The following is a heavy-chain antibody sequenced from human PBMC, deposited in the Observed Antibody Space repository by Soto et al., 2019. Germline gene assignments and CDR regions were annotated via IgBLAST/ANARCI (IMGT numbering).Heavy chain of an antibody. CDR1: GGTFSSYT. CDR2: IIPILGIA. V-gene: IGHV1-69*02. Sequence: QVQLVQSGAEVKKPGSSVKVSCKASGGTFSSYTISWVRQAPGQGLEWMGRIIPILGIANYAQKFQGRVTITADKSTSTAYMELSSLRSEDTAVYCCARGGGYDSQLDYWGQGTLVTVSS. CDR3: ARGGGYDSQLDY. D-gene: IGHD3-22*01. J-gene: IGHJ4*02.